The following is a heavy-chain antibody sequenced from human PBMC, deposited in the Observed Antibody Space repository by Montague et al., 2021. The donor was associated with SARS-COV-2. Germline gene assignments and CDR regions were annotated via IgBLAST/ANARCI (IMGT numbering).Heavy chain of an antibody. V-gene: IGHV3-9*01. D-gene: IGHD3-10*01. Sequence: SLRLSCAASGFTFDDYAMYWARQAPGKGLEWVSGINWNSGSIGYADSVKGRFTISRDNAENSLYLQMNSLRAEDTALYYRAKDGLIRGVNYFDYWGQGTLVTVSS. J-gene: IGHJ4*02. CDR2: INWNSGSI. CDR3: AKDGLIRGVNYFDY. CDR1: GFTFDDYA.